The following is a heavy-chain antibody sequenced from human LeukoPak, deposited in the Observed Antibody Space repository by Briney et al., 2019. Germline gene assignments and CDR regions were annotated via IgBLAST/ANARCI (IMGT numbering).Heavy chain of an antibody. J-gene: IGHJ4*02. V-gene: IGHV4-4*09. CDR1: AGSIISYY. D-gene: IGHD3-9*01. CDR2: IYTSVST. CDR3: ATTGATSPSYADWFNIEN. Sequence: PETLSPTCLLSAGSIISYYWSWVRQPHEDGLEWIGYIYTSVSTNYNPSLKSAVTISLDTSKNQFPLKLTSVTAEDTAVYYCATTGATSPSYADWFNIENWGQGILVTVSS.